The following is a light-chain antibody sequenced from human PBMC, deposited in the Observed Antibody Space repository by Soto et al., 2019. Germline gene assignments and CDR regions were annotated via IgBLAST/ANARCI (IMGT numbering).Light chain of an antibody. J-gene: IGKJ2*03. CDR1: QSVSSNY. CDR2: ATS. Sequence: EIVLTQSPGTLSLSLGERATLSCRASQSVSSNYLAWYLQKSGQAPRLLIYATSSRATGIPDRFSGSGSATDFTLTISRLEPKDFAVYYCQQYGDSPRYSFGEGTNLEI. CDR3: QQYGDSPRYS. V-gene: IGKV3-20*01.